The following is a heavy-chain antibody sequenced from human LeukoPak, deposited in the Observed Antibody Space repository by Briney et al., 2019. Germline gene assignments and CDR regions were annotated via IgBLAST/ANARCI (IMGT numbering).Heavy chain of an antibody. V-gene: IGHV3-48*04. Sequence: GGSLRLSCAASGFTFSSYIMTWVRQAPGKGLEWVSYISSSGNTTYHADSVKGRFTISRDNAKNSLYLQMSSLRAEDTAVYYCARDGGSSWYFDYWGQGTLVTVSS. CDR3: ARDGGSSWYFDY. CDR1: GFTFSSYI. J-gene: IGHJ4*02. D-gene: IGHD6-13*01. CDR2: ISSSGNTT.